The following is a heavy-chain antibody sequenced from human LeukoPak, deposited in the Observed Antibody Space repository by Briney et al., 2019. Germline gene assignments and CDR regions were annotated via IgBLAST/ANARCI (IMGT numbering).Heavy chain of an antibody. CDR2: IYYSGST. J-gene: IGHJ6*02. V-gene: IGHV4-59*08. CDR3: ARQGARFGELLSFYAMDV. D-gene: IGHD3-10*01. Sequence: SETLSLTCTVSGGSISSYPWNWIRQPPGKGLEWIGNIYYSGSTNYNPSLRSRVTISPDTSKNQFSLRLSSVTAADTAVYYCARQGARFGELLSFYAMDVWGQGTTVTVSS. CDR1: GGSISSYP.